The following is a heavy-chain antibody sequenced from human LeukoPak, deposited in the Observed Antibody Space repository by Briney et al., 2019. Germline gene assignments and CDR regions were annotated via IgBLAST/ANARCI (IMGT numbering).Heavy chain of an antibody. CDR1: GYSISSAFY. V-gene: IGHV4-38-2*01. D-gene: IGHD7-27*01. CDR2: IHYSGST. J-gene: IGHJ4*02. CDR3: ARGFRGDNFDY. Sequence: SETLSLTCAVSGYSISSAFYWGWIRQSPGKGLEWIGTIHYSGSTSYNPSLKSRVTISVDASKNQFSLKLRSVTAADTAVYYCARGFRGDNFDYWGQGTLVTVSS.